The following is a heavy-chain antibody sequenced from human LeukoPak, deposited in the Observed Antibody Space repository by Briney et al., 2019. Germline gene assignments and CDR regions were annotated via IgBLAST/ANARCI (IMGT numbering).Heavy chain of an antibody. CDR1: GGSISYYY. CDR2: IYYSGTT. CDR3: AREDPQTTVPEGMDV. V-gene: IGHV4-59*01. Sequence: SETLSLTCTVSGGSISYYYWSWIRQSPGKGLEWIGYIYYSGTTNYNPSLKGRVTISVDTSKNQFSLQLRSVTAADTAVYYCAREDPQTTVPEGMDVWGQGTTVTVSS. D-gene: IGHD4-17*01. J-gene: IGHJ6*02.